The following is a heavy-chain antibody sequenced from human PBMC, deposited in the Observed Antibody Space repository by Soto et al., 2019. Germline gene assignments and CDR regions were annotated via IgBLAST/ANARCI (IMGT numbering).Heavy chain of an antibody. CDR3: VKEFYDILTGYPSFDY. Sequence: GGSLRLSCSAFGFTFSSYAMHWVRQAPGKGLEYVSAISSNGGSTYYADSVKGRFTISRDNSKNTLYLQMSSLRAEDTAVYYCVKEFYDILTGYPSFDYWGQGTLVTVSS. CDR2: ISSNGGST. CDR1: GFTFSSYA. D-gene: IGHD3-9*01. V-gene: IGHV3-64D*08. J-gene: IGHJ4*02.